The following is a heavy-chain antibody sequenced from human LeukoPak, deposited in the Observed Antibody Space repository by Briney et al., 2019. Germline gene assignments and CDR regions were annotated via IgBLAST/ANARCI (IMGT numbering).Heavy chain of an antibody. CDR2: INHNGNVN. J-gene: IGHJ6*02. CDR3: ARGGGLDV. Sequence: GGSLRLSCAASGFTFSSYWMNWARQAPGKGLEWVASINHNGNVNYYVDSVKGRFTISRDNAKNSLYLQMSNLRTEDTAVYFCARGGGLDVWGQGATVTVSS. CDR1: GFTFSSYW. V-gene: IGHV3-7*03. D-gene: IGHD3-16*01.